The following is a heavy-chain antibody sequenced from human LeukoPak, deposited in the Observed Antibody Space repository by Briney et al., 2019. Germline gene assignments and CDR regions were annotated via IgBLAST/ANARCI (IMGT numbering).Heavy chain of an antibody. CDR2: INPSGGST. V-gene: IGHV1-46*01. J-gene: IGHJ4*02. Sequence: ASVKVSCKASGYTFTSYYMHWVRQAPGQGLEWMGIINPSGGSTNYAQKLQVRVTMTTDTSTSTAYMELRSLRSDDTAVYYCARTPTRDYYDSSGYNAYWGQGTLVTVSS. CDR3: ARTPTRDYYDSSGYNAY. CDR1: GYTFTSYY. D-gene: IGHD3-22*01.